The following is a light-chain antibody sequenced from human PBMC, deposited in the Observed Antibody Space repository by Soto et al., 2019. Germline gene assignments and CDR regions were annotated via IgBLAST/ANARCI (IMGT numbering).Light chain of an antibody. CDR2: DVS. CDR3: SSYTSSSTYVV. Sequence: QSALTQPASVSGSPGQSITISCTGTSSDVGGYNYVSWYQQLPGKAPKLMIYDVSNRPSGVSNRFSGSKSGNTASLTIPGLQAEDEADYYCSSYTSSSTYVVFGGGTKLTVL. V-gene: IGLV2-14*01. J-gene: IGLJ2*01. CDR1: SSDVGGYNY.